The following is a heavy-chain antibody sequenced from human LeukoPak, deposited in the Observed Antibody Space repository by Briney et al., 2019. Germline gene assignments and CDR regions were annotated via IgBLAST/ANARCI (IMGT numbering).Heavy chain of an antibody. D-gene: IGHD2-2*01. Sequence: GGSLRLSCAASGFTVSSNYMSWVRQAPGKGLEWVSVIYSGGSTYYADSVKGRFTISRDNSKNTLYLQMNSLRAEDTAVYYCARGDNCSSTSCPRLPDAFDIWGQGTMVTVS. J-gene: IGHJ3*02. CDR1: GFTVSSNY. V-gene: IGHV3-53*01. CDR2: IYSGGST. CDR3: ARGDNCSSTSCPRLPDAFDI.